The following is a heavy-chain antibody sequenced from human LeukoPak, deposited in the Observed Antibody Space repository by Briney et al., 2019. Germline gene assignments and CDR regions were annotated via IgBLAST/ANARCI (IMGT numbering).Heavy chain of an antibody. CDR1: GFTLGSYW. Sequence: TGGSLRLSCAASGFTLGSYWMSWVRQAPGKGLEWVANIKQDGSEINYVDSVKGRFTISRDNAKNSMLLQMNSLRAEDTAVYYCARADYGGNLFFDYWGQGALVTVSS. CDR3: ARADYGGNLFFDY. CDR2: IKQDGSEI. J-gene: IGHJ4*02. D-gene: IGHD4-23*01. V-gene: IGHV3-7*04.